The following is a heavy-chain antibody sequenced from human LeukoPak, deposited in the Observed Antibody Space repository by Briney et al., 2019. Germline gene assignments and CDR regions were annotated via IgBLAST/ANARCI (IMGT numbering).Heavy chain of an antibody. V-gene: IGHV3-30-3*01. Sequence: GRSLRLSCAASGFTFKNYAMHWVRQAPGKGLEWVAVISYDGNNKYYGDSVKGRFTISRDNSKNTLYLQMENLRAEDTAAYYCAGGDDFWSGYYGGAVWGQGTTVTVSS. D-gene: IGHD3-3*01. CDR3: AGGDDFWSGYYGGAV. CDR1: GFTFKNYA. CDR2: ISYDGNNK. J-gene: IGHJ6*02.